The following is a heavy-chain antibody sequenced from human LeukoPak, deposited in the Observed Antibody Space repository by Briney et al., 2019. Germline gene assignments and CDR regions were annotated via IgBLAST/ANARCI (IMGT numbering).Heavy chain of an antibody. CDR1: GYTFTNYF. CDR2: INPNSGGT. J-gene: IGHJ4*02. V-gene: IGHV1-2*06. CDR3: ARSKEVGATPPYYFDY. Sequence: APVKVSCKASGYTFTNYFMPWVRHAPGHGLEWMGRINPNSGGTNYAQKFQGRVSMTWDTSISTAYMELGRLRSDDTAVYYCARSKEVGATPPYYFDYWGRGTLVTVSS. D-gene: IGHD1-26*01.